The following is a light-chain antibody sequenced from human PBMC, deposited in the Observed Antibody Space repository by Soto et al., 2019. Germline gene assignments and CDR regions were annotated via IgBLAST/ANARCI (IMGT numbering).Light chain of an antibody. CDR2: EVS. Sequence: EIVMTQTPLSLSVTPGQSASISCRSSQTLLHSNGKSYLYWYLQKAGQAPQLLIYEVSKRFSGVPDSFSGSGAGTDFTLKISRVEAEDVGVYYCLQSLHFPLTFGGGTKVEIK. J-gene: IGKJ4*01. V-gene: IGKV2D-29*01. CDR1: QTLLHSNGKSY. CDR3: LQSLHFPLT.